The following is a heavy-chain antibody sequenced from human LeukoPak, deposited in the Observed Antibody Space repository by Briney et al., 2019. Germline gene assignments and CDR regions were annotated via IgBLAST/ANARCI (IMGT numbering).Heavy chain of an antibody. Sequence: GGSLRLSCAASGFTFSSYAMHWVRQAPGRGLEWVAVISYDGSNKYYADSVKGRFTISRDNSKNTLYLQMNSLRAEDTAVYYCARRIFDPDAFDIWGQGTMVTVSS. CDR3: ARRIFDPDAFDI. CDR1: GFTFSSYA. J-gene: IGHJ3*02. D-gene: IGHD2/OR15-2a*01. CDR2: ISYDGSNK. V-gene: IGHV3-30*04.